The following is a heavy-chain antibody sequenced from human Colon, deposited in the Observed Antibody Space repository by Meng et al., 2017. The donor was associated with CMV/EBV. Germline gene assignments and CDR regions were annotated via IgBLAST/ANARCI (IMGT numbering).Heavy chain of an antibody. Sequence: GSISSYYHYWGWIRQPPGKGLEWIGSVHYTGRTFFSPSLKSRMTISVDTSKNQFSLMVTSVTDADTAVYYCARLFRGNYGFYYGEDVWGQGTLVTVSS. CDR1: GSISSYYHY. CDR2: VHYTGRT. V-gene: IGHV4-39*01. D-gene: IGHD4-17*01. J-gene: IGHJ6*02. CDR3: ARLFRGNYGFYYGEDV.